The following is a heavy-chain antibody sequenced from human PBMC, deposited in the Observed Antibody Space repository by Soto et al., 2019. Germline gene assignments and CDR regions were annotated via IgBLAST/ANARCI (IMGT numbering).Heavy chain of an antibody. CDR1: GGTFSSYA. V-gene: IGHV1-69*13. Sequence: GASVKVSCKASGGTFSSYAISWVRQAPGQGLEWMGGIIPIFGTANYAQKFQGRVTITADESTSTAYMELSSLRSEDTAAYYCARARYCSGGSCYLSYWGQGTLVTVSS. J-gene: IGHJ4*02. D-gene: IGHD2-15*01. CDR3: ARARYCSGGSCYLSY. CDR2: IIPIFGTA.